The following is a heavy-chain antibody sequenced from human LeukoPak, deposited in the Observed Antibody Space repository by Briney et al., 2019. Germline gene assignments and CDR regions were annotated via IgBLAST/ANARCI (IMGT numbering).Heavy chain of an antibody. V-gene: IGHV3-30*02. Sequence: GGSLRLSCAASGFTFSSYGMHWVRQAPGKGLEWVAFIRYDGSNKYYADSVKGRFTISRDNSKNTLYLQMNSLRAEDTAVYYCAEDPDWSSTSCPYYFDYWGQGTLVTVSS. CDR1: GFTFSSYG. D-gene: IGHD2-2*01. CDR3: AEDPDWSSTSCPYYFDY. CDR2: IRYDGSNK. J-gene: IGHJ4*02.